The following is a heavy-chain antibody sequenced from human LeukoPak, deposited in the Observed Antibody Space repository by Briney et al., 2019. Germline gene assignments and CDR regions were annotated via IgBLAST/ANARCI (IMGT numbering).Heavy chain of an antibody. CDR2: ISAYNGNT. J-gene: IGHJ5*02. V-gene: IGHV1-18*01. Sequence: ASVKVSCKASGYTFTSYGISWERQAHGQGLEWMGWISAYNGNTNYAQKLQGRVTMTTDTSTSTAYMELRSLRSDDTAVYYCARDSIWFGESLSVSWSDPWGQGTLVTVSS. D-gene: IGHD3-10*01. CDR1: GYTFTSYG. CDR3: ARDSIWFGESLSVSWSDP.